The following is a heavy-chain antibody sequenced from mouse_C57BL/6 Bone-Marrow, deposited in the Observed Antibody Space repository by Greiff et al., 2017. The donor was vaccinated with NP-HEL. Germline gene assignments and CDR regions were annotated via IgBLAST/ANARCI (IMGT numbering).Heavy chain of an antibody. CDR2: ISSGSSTI. Sequence: EVMLVESGGGLVKPGGSLKLSCAASGFTFSDYGMHWVRQAPEKGLEWVAYISSGSSTIYYADTVKGRFTISRDNAKNTLFLQMTSLRSEDTAMYYCARNSQRVLYAMDYWGQGTSVTVSS. CDR1: GFTFSDYG. J-gene: IGHJ4*01. CDR3: ARNSQRVLYAMDY. V-gene: IGHV5-17*01.